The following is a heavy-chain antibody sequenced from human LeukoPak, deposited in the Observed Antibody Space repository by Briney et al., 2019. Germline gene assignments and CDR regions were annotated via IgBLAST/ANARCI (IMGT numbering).Heavy chain of an antibody. J-gene: IGHJ4*02. D-gene: IGHD3-22*01. CDR1: GGSISSSSYY. V-gene: IGHV4-39*07. Sequence: PSETLSLTCTVSGGSISSSSYYWGWIRQPPGKVLEWIGSIYYSGSTYYNPSLKSRVTISVDTSKNQFSLKLSSVTAADTAVYHCGITMIVVGAVDYWGQGTLVTVSS. CDR3: GITMIVVGAVDY. CDR2: IYYSGST.